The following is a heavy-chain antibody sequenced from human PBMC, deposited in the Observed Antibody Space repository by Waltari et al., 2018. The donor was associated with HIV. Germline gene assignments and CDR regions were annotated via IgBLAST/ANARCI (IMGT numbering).Heavy chain of an antibody. D-gene: IGHD6-25*01. Sequence: EVQVVESGGGLVRPGGSLRLSCAASGFTVSTNSMTWGRQTAGKRLDWVLIIYINGKTDYADSAKGRFTISRDNPKNIVYLQMNNLRPEDTAVYFCARGSAARLQVRGCYFGLDVWGLGTTVTVSS. V-gene: IGHV3-66*02. CDR2: IYINGKT. J-gene: IGHJ6*02. CDR3: ARGSAARLQVRGCYFGLDV. CDR1: GFTVSTNS.